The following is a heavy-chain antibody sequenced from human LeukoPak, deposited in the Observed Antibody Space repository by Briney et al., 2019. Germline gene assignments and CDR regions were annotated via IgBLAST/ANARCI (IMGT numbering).Heavy chain of an antibody. J-gene: IGHJ4*02. D-gene: IGHD3-10*01. Sequence: ASVKVSCKASGYTFTDYGISWVRQAPGQGLEWMGWISAYNGNTNYAQKLQGRVTMTTDTSTSTAYMELRSLRSDDTAVYYCARVGPEPPFYGSGSEGPDYWGQGTLVTVSS. CDR2: ISAYNGNT. CDR1: GYTFTDYG. CDR3: ARVGPEPPFYGSGSEGPDY. V-gene: IGHV1-18*01.